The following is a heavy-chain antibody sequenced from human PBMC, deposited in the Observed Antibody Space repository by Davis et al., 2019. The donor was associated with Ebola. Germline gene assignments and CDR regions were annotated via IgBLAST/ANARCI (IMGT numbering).Heavy chain of an antibody. V-gene: IGHV7-4-1*02. D-gene: IGHD6-13*01. J-gene: IGHJ4*02. CDR3: ARGSSIGDY. CDR1: GYTFTNYA. CDR2: INTNTGNP. Sequence: ASVKVSCKSSGYTFTNYAISWVRQAPGQGLEWMGWINTNTGNPTYAQGFTGRFVFSLDTSVSTAYLQISSLKAEDTAVYYCARGSSIGDYWGQGTLVTVSS.